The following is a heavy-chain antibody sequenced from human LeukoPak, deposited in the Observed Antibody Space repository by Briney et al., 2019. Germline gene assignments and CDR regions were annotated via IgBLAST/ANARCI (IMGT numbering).Heavy chain of an antibody. V-gene: IGHV3-9*01. J-gene: IGHJ4*02. CDR3: AKDMNSYGSGSSYNPWGPFDS. Sequence: GRSLRLSCAASGFTFDNYAMHWVRQAPGKGLEWVSGIAWNSGNTGFADSVKGRFTISKDNTENSLSLQMNSLTPEDTAFYFCAKDMNSYGSGSSYNPWGPFDSWGQGTLVTVSS. D-gene: IGHD3-10*01. CDR2: IAWNSGNT. CDR1: GFTFDNYA.